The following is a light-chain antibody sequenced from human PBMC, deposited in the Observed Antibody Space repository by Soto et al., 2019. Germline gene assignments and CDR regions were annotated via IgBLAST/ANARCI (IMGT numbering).Light chain of an antibody. CDR1: QGIRSD. J-gene: IGKJ1*01. Sequence: AIQMTQSPSSLSASVGDRVTITCRASQGIRSDLGWYQQKPGKAPKLLIYAASCLQGGVPSRFSGSGSGTDFTLTISSLQPEDFATYYCIQDYNYPRTFGQGTKVEIK. CDR3: IQDYNYPRT. V-gene: IGKV1-6*01. CDR2: AAS.